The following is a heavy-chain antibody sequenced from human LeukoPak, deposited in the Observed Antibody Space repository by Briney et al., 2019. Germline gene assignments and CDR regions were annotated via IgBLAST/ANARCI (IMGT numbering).Heavy chain of an antibody. V-gene: IGHV3-53*01. J-gene: IGHJ4*02. Sequence: GGSLRLSCAASGFTFSSYSMNWVRQAPGKGLEWVSFIYSGGSTHYSDSVKGRFTISRDNSKNTLYLQMNSLRAEDTAVYYCARRAGAYSHPYDYWGQGTLVTVSS. D-gene: IGHD4/OR15-4a*01. CDR2: IYSGGST. CDR1: GFTFSSYS. CDR3: ARRAGAYSHPYDY.